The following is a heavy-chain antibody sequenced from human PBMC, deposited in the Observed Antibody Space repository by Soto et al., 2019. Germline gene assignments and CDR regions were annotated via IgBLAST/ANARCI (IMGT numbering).Heavy chain of an antibody. D-gene: IGHD5-18*01. V-gene: IGHV3-33*01. CDR1: GFTFSSYG. CDR2: IWYGGSNK. J-gene: IGHJ4*02. Sequence: PGGSLRLSCAASGFTFSSYGMHWVRQAPGKGLEWVAVIWYGGSNKYYADSVKGRFTISRDNSKNTLYLQMNSLRAEDTAVYYCARDYDTAMAKYLDYWGQGTLVTVSS. CDR3: ARDYDTAMAKYLDY.